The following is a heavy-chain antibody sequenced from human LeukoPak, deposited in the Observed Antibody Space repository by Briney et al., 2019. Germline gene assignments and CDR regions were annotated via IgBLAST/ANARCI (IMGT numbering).Heavy chain of an antibody. CDR1: GGSISGGDYY. D-gene: IGHD3-10*01. CDR2: IYYSGST. CDR3: AFRGLRSIDD. V-gene: IGHV4-30-4*08. J-gene: IGHJ4*02. Sequence: SETLSLTCTVSGGSISGGDYYWSSIRQPPGKGMEWTGYIYYSGSTYYNPSLKSRVTISVDTSKNQFSLKLISVTAADTGVNYCAFRGLRSIDDWGQGTLVTVSS.